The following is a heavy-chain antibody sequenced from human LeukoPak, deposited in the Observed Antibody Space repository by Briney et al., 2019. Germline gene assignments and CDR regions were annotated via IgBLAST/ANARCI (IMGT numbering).Heavy chain of an antibody. D-gene: IGHD1-26*01. CDR1: GGSFSGYY. CDR2: INTKSKTI. Sequence: LSLTCAVYGGSFSGYYWSWIRQSPGKGLEWVSFINTKSKTIYYADSVKGRFTISRDNGKNSLYLQMNSLRAEDTAVYYCARDRYTGVYDLFDYWGQGTLVTVSS. CDR3: ARDRYTGVYDLFDY. V-gene: IGHV3-11*01. J-gene: IGHJ4*02.